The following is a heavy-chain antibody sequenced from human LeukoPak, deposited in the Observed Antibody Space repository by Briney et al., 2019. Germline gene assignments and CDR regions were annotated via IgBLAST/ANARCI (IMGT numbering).Heavy chain of an antibody. D-gene: IGHD4-17*01. CDR3: ARAQAYGDSRLLLDY. V-gene: IGHV3-20*04. CDR2: INWNGGST. J-gene: IGHJ4*02. CDR1: GFTFGNYG. Sequence: PGGSLRLSCAASGFTFGNYGLSWVRQAPGKGLEGVSGINWNGGSTGYADSVEGRFTIFRDDAKNSQYLQVNSLRVEDTALYYCARAQAYGDSRLLLDYWGQGTLVTVSS.